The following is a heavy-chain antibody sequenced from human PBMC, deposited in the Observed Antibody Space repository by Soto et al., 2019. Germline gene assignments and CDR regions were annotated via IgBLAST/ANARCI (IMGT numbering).Heavy chain of an antibody. CDR2: FDPEDGET. J-gene: IGHJ6*02. CDR1: GYTLTELS. D-gene: IGHD5-18*01. V-gene: IGHV1-24*01. Sequence: ASVKVSCKVSGYTLTELSMHLVRQAPGKGLEWMGGFDPEDGETIYAQKFQGRVTMTEDTSTDTAYMELSSLRSEDTAVYYCATEIVDTAMGLYYCYGMDVWGQGTTVTVSS. CDR3: ATEIVDTAMGLYYCYGMDV.